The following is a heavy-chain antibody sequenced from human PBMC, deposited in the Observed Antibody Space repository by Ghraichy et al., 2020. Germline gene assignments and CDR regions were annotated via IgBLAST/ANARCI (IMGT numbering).Heavy chain of an antibody. CDR1: GFIFSNYA. CDR3: VKANSAYNSNYFDY. V-gene: IGHV3-64D*06. Sequence: GGSLRLSCSASGFIFSNYAMHWVRQAPGKGLEYVSGISSNGGSTSHVDFLKGRFTISRDNSKNTLYLQMGSLRPEDTAVYYCVKANSAYNSNYFDYWGQGTLVTVSS. D-gene: IGHD5-12*01. CDR2: ISSNGGST. J-gene: IGHJ4*02.